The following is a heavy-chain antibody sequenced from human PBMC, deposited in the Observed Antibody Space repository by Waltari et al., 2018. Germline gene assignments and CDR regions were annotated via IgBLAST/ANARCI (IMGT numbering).Heavy chain of an antibody. CDR1: GGSISSGGSY. CDR2: IYYSGST. Sequence: QVQLQESGPGLVKPSQTLSLTCTVSGGSISSGGSYWSWIRQHPGKGLEWIGYIYYSGSTYYNPSLKSRVTISVDTSKNQFSLKLSSVTAADTAVYYCAREAPTMVRGVSHFDPWGQGTLVTVSS. D-gene: IGHD3-10*01. J-gene: IGHJ5*02. CDR3: AREAPTMVRGVSHFDP. V-gene: IGHV4-31*03.